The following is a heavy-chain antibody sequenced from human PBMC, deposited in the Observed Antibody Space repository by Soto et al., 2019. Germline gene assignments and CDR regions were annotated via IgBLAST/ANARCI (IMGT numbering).Heavy chain of an antibody. V-gene: IGHV3-9*01. CDR2: ISWNSETI. Sequence: EVQLVESGGGLVQPGRSLRLSCAASGFTVDDYAMHWVRQAPGKGLEWVSGISWNSETIDYADSVKGRFTISRDNAKSSFFLQMKSLRSDDTALYYCSKDMKWGGMTTIHYFDSWGQGTLVTVSS. CDR3: SKDMKWGGMTTIHYFDS. D-gene: IGHD4-17*01. CDR1: GFTVDDYA. J-gene: IGHJ4*02.